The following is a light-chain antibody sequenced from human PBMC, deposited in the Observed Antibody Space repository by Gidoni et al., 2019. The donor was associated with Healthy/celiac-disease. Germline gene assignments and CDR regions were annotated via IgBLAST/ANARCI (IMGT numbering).Light chain of an antibody. J-gene: IGKJ4*01. V-gene: IGKV2-28*01. CDR3: MQALQTPLT. CDR1: PSLLHSNGYNY. CDR2: LGS. Sequence: IVLPQSPPSLPVTPGEPASISSRSSPSLLHSNGYNYLDWYLQKPGQSPQLLIYLGSNRASGVPYRFSGSGSGTDFTLKISRVEAEDVGVYYCMQALQTPLTFGGGTKVETK.